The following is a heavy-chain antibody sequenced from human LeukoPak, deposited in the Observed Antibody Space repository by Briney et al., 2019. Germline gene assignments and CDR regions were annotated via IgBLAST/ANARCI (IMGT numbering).Heavy chain of an antibody. CDR1: GYSISSGYY. V-gene: IGHV4-38-2*02. CDR2: IYHSGST. Sequence: PSETLSLTCTVSGYSISSGYYWGWIRQPPGKGLEWIGSIYHSGSTYYNPSFKSRVTISVDTSKNQFPLKLSSVTAADTAVYYCARSRGRAFDIWGQGTMVTVSS. J-gene: IGHJ3*02. CDR3: ARSRGRAFDI.